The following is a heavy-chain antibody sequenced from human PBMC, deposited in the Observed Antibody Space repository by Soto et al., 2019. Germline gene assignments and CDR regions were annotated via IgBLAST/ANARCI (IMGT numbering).Heavy chain of an antibody. V-gene: IGHV4-39*01. CDR3: ARGEVAGRSGTY. Sequence: QLQLQESGPGPVKPSETLSLTCTVSGGSISSSSYYWGWIRQPPGKGLEWIGSIYYSGSTYYNPSLKSRVTISVDTSKNQFSLKLSSVTAADTAVYYCARGEVAGRSGTYWGQGTLVTVSS. J-gene: IGHJ4*02. CDR2: IYYSGST. CDR1: GGSISSSSYY. D-gene: IGHD6-19*01.